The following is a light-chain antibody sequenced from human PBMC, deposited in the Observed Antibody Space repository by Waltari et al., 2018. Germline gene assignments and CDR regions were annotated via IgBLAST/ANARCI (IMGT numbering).Light chain of an antibody. J-gene: IGKJ1*01. CDR2: WAS. V-gene: IGKV4-1*01. CDR1: QSILLNFNILNY. Sequence: IVMTQPPDSLALSLAEWASIPCKSSQSILLNFNILNYLVWYQQKPGQPPKLLVYWASTRASGVPDRFSGSGSGTDFTLTISSLQAEDVAVYYCQQYLSTPLTFGQGTKVEV. CDR3: QQYLSTPLT.